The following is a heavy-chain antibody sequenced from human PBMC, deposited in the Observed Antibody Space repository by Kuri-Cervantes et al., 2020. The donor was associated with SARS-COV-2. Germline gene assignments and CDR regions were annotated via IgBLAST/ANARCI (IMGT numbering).Heavy chain of an antibody. CDR3: AKGELLWFGEQQSGGMDV. V-gene: IGHV3-23*01. J-gene: IGHJ6*02. Sequence: GESLKISCAASGFTFSSYAMSWVRQAPGKGLEWVSAISGSGGSTYYAVSVKGRFTISRDNSKNTQYMQMNSLRTEETAVNYCAKGELLWFGEQQSGGMDVWGQGTTVTVSS. D-gene: IGHD3-10*01. CDR1: GFTFSSYA. CDR2: ISGSGGST.